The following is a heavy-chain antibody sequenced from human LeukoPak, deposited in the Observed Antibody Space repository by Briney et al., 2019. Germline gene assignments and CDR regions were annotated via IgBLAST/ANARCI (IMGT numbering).Heavy chain of an antibody. J-gene: IGHJ4*02. Sequence: SETLSLTCTVSGGSISSYYWSWIRQPAGKGLEWIGRIYTSGSTNYNPSLKCRVTMSVDTSKNQFSLKLSSVTAADTAVYYCARTPRYCSGGSCDWDDYWGQGTLVTVSS. D-gene: IGHD2-15*01. CDR2: IYTSGST. CDR3: ARTPRYCSGGSCDWDDY. V-gene: IGHV4-4*07. CDR1: GGSISSYY.